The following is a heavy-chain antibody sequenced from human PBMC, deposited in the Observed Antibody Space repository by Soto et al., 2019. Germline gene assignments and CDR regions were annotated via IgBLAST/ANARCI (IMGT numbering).Heavy chain of an antibody. CDR1: GFTFRNYA. J-gene: IGHJ4*02. D-gene: IGHD1-26*01. CDR2: ISRDGSHK. Sequence: VGSLRLSCAASGFTFRNYAIHWVRQAPGRGLEWVAVISRDGSHKYYLDSVKGRFTISRDNSKDTVNLLMNSLRDDDSAMYYCARSRNSAVADSFDFWGQGTLVTVSS. V-gene: IGHV3-30*04. CDR3: ARSRNSAVADSFDF.